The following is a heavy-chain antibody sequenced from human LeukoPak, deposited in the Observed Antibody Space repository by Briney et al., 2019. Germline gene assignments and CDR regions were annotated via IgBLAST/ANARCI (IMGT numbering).Heavy chain of an antibody. V-gene: IGHV1-2*02. J-gene: IGHJ5*02. D-gene: IGHD4-17*01. CDR3: ARDSDTVTGNYFDP. Sequence: ASVKVSCKASGYTFTSYDINWVRQASGQGLEWMGWMNPNSGDTDYAQNFQGRVTMTWDTSISTAYMELTRLRSDGTAVYYCARDSDTVTGNYFDPWGQGTLVTVSS. CDR2: MNPNSGDT. CDR1: GYTFTSYD.